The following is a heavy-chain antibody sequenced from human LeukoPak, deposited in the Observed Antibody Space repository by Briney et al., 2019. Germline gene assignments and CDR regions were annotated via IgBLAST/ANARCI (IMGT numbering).Heavy chain of an antibody. CDR3: AKGPYSDSSEWFDP. V-gene: IGHV3-23*01. J-gene: IGHJ5*02. CDR2: ISGSGGRT. Sequence: GGSLRLSCAASGFTFSGYAMGWVRQAPGKGLDWVPSISGSGGRTYYPDSVKGRFTISRDNSKNTLYLQMSSLRAEDTAVYYCAKGPYSDSSEWFDPWGQGTLVTVSS. D-gene: IGHD6-6*01. CDR1: GFTFSGYA.